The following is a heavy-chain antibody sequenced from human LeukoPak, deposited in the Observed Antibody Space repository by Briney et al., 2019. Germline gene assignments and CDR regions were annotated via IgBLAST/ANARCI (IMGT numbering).Heavy chain of an antibody. CDR2: IYYSGST. V-gene: IGHV4-59*08. CDR1: GGSISSYY. D-gene: IGHD6-13*01. CDR3: ARLYSSSSVAFDY. J-gene: IGHJ4*02. Sequence: SETLSLTCTVSGGSISSYYWRWIRQPPGKGLEGIGYIYYSGSTNYIPYLKSRVSISVDTSKNQFSLKLSFVTAADTAVYYCARLYSSSSVAFDYWGQGTLVTVSS.